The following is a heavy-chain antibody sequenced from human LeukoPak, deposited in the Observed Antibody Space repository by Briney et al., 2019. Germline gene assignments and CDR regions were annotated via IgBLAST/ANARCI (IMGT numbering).Heavy chain of an antibody. D-gene: IGHD2-2*02. CDR1: GGSISSHY. V-gene: IGHV4-59*06. J-gene: IGHJ3*02. CDR2: IYYSGST. Sequence: SGTLSLTCTVSGGSISSHYWKWIRQPPGKGLEWIGYIYYSGSTYYNPSLKSRVTISVDTSENQFSLRLSSVTAADTAVYYCARYLARNAFDIWGQGTLVTVSS. CDR3: ARYLARNAFDI.